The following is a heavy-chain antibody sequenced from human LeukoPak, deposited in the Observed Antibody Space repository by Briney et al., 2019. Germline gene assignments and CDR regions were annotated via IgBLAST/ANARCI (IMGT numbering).Heavy chain of an antibody. CDR1: GFTFSNHA. V-gene: IGHV3-30*14. J-gene: IGHJ4*02. Sequence: PGRSLRLSCAASGFTFSNHAMHWVRQAPGKGLEWVAVISYDGSSKYYTDSVKGRFTISRDNSKNTLYLQMSSLRAEDTAVYYCARGPSGYHNTGGQGTLVTVSS. CDR2: ISYDGSSK. CDR3: ARGPSGYHNT. D-gene: IGHD5-12*01.